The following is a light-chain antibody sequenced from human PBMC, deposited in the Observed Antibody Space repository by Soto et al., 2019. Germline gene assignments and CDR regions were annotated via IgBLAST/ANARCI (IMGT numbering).Light chain of an antibody. CDR3: QQSYSSPET. Sequence: DIQMTQSPSSLSASVGDSVTISCRASQSISNYLNWYQQKPGKAPKLLIYASFTLQSGVPSRFSGTGSGTDFTLTISSLQPEDFGTYYCQQSYSSPETFGQGTKVEI. CDR2: ASF. V-gene: IGKV1-39*01. J-gene: IGKJ1*01. CDR1: QSISNY.